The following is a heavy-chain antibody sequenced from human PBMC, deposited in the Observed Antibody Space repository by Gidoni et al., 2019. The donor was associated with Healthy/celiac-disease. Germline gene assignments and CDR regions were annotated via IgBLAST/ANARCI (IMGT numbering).Heavy chain of an antibody. D-gene: IGHD6-19*01. Sequence: QVQLQQWGAGLLKPSETLSLTCAVYGGSFSGYYWSWIRQPPGKGLEWIGEINHSGSTNYNPSLKSRVTISVDTSKNQFSLKLSSVTAADTAVYYCARDGSPIYSSGYVGGIKWFDPWGQGTLVTVSS. J-gene: IGHJ5*02. CDR2: INHSGST. CDR1: GGSFSGYY. CDR3: ARDGSPIYSSGYVGGIKWFDP. V-gene: IGHV4-34*01.